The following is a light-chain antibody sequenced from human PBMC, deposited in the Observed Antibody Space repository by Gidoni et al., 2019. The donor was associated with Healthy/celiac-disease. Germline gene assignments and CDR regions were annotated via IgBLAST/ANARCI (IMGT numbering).Light chain of an antibody. J-gene: IGKJ4*01. Sequence: EIVMTQSPATLSVSPGERATLSCRASQSVSSNLAWYQQKPGQAPRLLIYGASTRATGIPARFSGSGSGTEATGIPAISSLQSEDFAVYYCQQYNNWTPLTFGGGTKVEIK. CDR1: QSVSSN. CDR2: GAS. CDR3: QQYNNWTPLT. V-gene: IGKV3-15*01.